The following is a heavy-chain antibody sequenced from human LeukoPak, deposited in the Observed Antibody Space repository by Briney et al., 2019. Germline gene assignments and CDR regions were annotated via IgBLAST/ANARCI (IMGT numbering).Heavy chain of an antibody. CDR1: GFTFSSYS. CDR3: ARDSPPDNYDFWSGYHTYFRYFDY. J-gene: IGHJ4*02. V-gene: IGHV3-23*01. D-gene: IGHD3-3*01. CDR2: ISGSGGST. Sequence: GGSLRLSCAASGFTFSSYSMNWVRQAPGKGLEWVSAISGSGGSTYYADSVKGRFTISRDNSKNTLYLQMNSLKGDVTAVYYCARDSPPDNYDFWSGYHTYFRYFDYWGQGTLVTVSS.